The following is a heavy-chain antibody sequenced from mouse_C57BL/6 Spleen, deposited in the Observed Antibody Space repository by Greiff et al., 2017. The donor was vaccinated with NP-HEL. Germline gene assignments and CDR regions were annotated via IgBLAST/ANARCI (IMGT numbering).Heavy chain of an antibody. CDR3: ARDDYDEKAWFAY. CDR2: ISDGGSYT. J-gene: IGHJ3*01. D-gene: IGHD2-4*01. Sequence: EVQRVESGGGLVKPGGSLKLSCAASGFTFSSYAMSWVRQTPEKRLEWVATISDGGSYTYYPDNVKGRFTISRDNAKNHLYLQMSHLKSEDTAMYYCARDDYDEKAWFAYWGQGTLVTVSA. V-gene: IGHV5-4*01. CDR1: GFTFSSYA.